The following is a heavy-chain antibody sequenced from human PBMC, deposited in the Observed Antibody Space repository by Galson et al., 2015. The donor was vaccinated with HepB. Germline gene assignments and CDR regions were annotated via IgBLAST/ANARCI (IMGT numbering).Heavy chain of an antibody. CDR3: ARDEGDCSSTSCRPVWGPFDY. V-gene: IGHV3-30*19. Sequence: SLRLSCAASGFTFSSYGMHWVRQAPGKGLEWVAVIWYDGSNKYYADSVKGRFTISRDNSKNTLYLQMNSLRAEDTAVYYCARDEGDCSSTSCRPVWGPFDYWGQGTLVTVSS. J-gene: IGHJ4*02. D-gene: IGHD2-2*01. CDR1: GFTFSSYG. CDR2: IWYDGSNK.